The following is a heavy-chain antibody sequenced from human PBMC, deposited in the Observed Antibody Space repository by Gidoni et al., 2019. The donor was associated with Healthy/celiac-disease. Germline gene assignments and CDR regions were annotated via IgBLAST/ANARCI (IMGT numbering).Heavy chain of an antibody. V-gene: IGHV3-33*01. CDR2: IWYDGTNK. J-gene: IGHJ2*01. CDR3: AREQYWYFDL. Sequence: LEWVAVIWYDGTNKYYADSVKGRFTISRDNSKNTLYLQMNSLRAEDTAVYYCAREQYWYFDLWGRGTLVTVSS.